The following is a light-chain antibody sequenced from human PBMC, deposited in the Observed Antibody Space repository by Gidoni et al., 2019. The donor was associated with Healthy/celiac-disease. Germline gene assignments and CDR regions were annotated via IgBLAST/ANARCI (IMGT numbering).Light chain of an antibody. CDR1: QSISSY. Sequence: DIQMTQSPSSLSASVGDRVTLTCRASQSISSYLNWYQQKPGKAPKLLIYAASSLQSGVPSRFSGSGSGTDFTLTISSLQPEDFATYYCQQSYSTPPCSFGQGTQLEFK. V-gene: IGKV1-39*01. J-gene: IGKJ2*04. CDR3: QQSYSTPPCS. CDR2: AAS.